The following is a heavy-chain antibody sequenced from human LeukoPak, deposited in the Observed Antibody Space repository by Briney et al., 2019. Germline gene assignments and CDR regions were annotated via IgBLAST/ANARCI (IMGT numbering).Heavy chain of an antibody. CDR2: IYYSGST. J-gene: IGHJ4*02. CDR3: APHGSLADRAFDY. D-gene: IGHD1-1*01. Sequence: PSETLSLTCTVSGGSISTYYWSWIRQPPGKGLEWIGYIYYSGSTNYNPSLKSRVTISVDTSKNQFSLKLSSLTAADTAVYYCAPHGSLADRAFDYWGQGTLVTVSS. CDR1: GGSISTYY. V-gene: IGHV4-59*08.